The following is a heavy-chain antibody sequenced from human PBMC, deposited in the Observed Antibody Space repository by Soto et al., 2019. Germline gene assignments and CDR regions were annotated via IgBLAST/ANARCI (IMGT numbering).Heavy chain of an antibody. CDR3: ASLIRGELGGINAFDI. CDR1: GFTFSSYG. CDR2: IWYDGSNK. V-gene: IGHV3-33*01. D-gene: IGHD3-10*01. Sequence: QVQLVESGGGVVQPGRSLRLSCAASGFTFSSYGMHWVRQAPGKGLEWVAVIWYDGSNKYYADSVKGRFTISRDNSKNTLYLQMNSLRAEDTAVYYCASLIRGELGGINAFDIWGQGTMVTVSS. J-gene: IGHJ3*02.